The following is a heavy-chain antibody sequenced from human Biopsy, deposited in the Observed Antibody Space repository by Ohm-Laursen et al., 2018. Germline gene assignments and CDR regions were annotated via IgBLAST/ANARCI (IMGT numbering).Heavy chain of an antibody. Sequence: GTLSLTCAVSGNSISNDYWSWIRQSAGQGLEWIGRIHTSGSTNHNLSLKSRVTMSVDTSKNQFSLKLRSVTAADTAVYYCARGTGKYYVYGAFDIWGQGTMVTVSS. V-gene: IGHV4-4*07. CDR2: IHTSGST. D-gene: IGHD3/OR15-3a*01. CDR3: ARGTGKYYVYGAFDI. CDR1: GNSISNDY. J-gene: IGHJ3*02.